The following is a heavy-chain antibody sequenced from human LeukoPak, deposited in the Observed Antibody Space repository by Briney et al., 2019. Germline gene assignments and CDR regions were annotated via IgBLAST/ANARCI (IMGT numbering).Heavy chain of an antibody. CDR1: GGSISSSSYY. V-gene: IGHV4-39*01. CDR3: ARQVVYYDSSGYYHGQFCDY. Sequence: SETLSLTCTVSGGSISSSSYYWGWIRQPPGKGLEWIGSIYYSGSTYYNPSLKSRVTISVDTSKNQFSLKLSSVTAADTAVYYCARQVVYYDSSGYYHGQFCDYWGQGTLVTVSS. D-gene: IGHD3-22*01. CDR2: IYYSGST. J-gene: IGHJ4*02.